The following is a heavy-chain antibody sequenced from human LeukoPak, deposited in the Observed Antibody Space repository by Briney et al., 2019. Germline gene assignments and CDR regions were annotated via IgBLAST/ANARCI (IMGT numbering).Heavy chain of an antibody. V-gene: IGHV3-9*01. J-gene: IGHJ4*02. D-gene: IGHD3-22*01. CDR2: TSWNSGSI. CDR3: AKAKYYYDSSPFDY. CDR1: GFTFDDYA. Sequence: PGGSLRLSCAASGFTFDDYAMHWVRQAPGKGLEWVSGTSWNSGSIGYADSVKGRFTISRDNAKNSLYLQMNSLRAEDTALYYCAKAKYYYDSSPFDYWGQGTLVTVSS.